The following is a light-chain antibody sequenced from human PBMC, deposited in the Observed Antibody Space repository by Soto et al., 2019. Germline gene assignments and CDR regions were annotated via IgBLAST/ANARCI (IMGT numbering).Light chain of an antibody. V-gene: IGLV2-14*03. CDR1: SSDVGGYNY. Sequence: QSALTQTASVSGSPGQSITISCTGTSSDVGGYNYVSWYQHQPGKAPKLMIYDVSNRPSGVSNRFSGSKSGNTASLTISGLQAEDEADYYCSSYTSSTTRVFGGGTKLTVL. CDR2: DVS. J-gene: IGLJ2*01. CDR3: SSYTSSTTRV.